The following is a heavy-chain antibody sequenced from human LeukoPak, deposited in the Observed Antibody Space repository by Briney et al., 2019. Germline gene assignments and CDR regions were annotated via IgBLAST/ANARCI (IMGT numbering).Heavy chain of an antibody. V-gene: IGHV4-61*01. D-gene: IGHD7-27*01. Sequence: SETLSLTCTVSGGSISSSSYYWSWIRQPPGKGLEWIGYIYYSGSTNYNPSLKSRVTISVDTSKNQFSLKLSSVTAADTAVYYCARAQTGVYYYYYGMDVWGQGTTVTVSS. CDR1: GGSISSSSYY. CDR2: IYYSGST. J-gene: IGHJ6*02. CDR3: ARAQTGVYYYYYGMDV.